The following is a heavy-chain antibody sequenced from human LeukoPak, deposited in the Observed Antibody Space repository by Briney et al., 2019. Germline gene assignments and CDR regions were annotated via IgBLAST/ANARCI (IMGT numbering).Heavy chain of an antibody. CDR2: IKQDGSEK. Sequence: GGSLRLSCAASGFTFSNYWMSWVRQAPGKGLEWVANIKQDGSEKYYVDSVKGRFTISRDNAKNSLYLQMNSLRAEDTAVYYCATDSRGYYKGDIAHYWGQGTLVTVSS. V-gene: IGHV3-7*01. J-gene: IGHJ4*02. CDR1: GFTFSNYW. D-gene: IGHD3-22*01. CDR3: ATDSRGYYKGDIAHY.